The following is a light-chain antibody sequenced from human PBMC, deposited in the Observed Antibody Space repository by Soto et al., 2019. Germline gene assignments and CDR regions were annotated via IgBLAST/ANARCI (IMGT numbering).Light chain of an antibody. CDR1: SSDVGTYNY. CDR2: DVS. Sequence: QSALTQPRSVSGSPGQSVTISCTGTSSDVGTYNYVSWYQQHPGKAPKLMIYDVSQRPSGVPDRFSGSKSGNTASLTISGLQDEDEYDYYCCSYAGSYTLVFGGGTKLTVL. J-gene: IGLJ2*01. V-gene: IGLV2-11*01. CDR3: CSYAGSYTLV.